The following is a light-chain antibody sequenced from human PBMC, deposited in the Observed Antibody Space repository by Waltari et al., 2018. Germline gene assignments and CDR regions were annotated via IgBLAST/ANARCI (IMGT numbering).Light chain of an antibody. CDR1: QSVSKY. CDR3: QQRANWPPGLT. V-gene: IGKV3-11*01. J-gene: IGKJ4*01. Sequence: EIVLTQYPATLSLSPGERVTLSCRASQSVSKYLAWYQQRPGQPPRLLIYDASSRAKGIPARFSGSGSGTDFTLTISSLEPEDFAVYYCQQRANWPPGLTFGGGTKVEIK. CDR2: DAS.